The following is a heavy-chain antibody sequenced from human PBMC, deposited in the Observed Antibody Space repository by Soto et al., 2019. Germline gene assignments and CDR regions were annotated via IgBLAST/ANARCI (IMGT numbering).Heavy chain of an antibody. Sequence: EVQLVESGGGLVQPGGSLRLSCAASGFTVSSNYMSWVRQAPGKGLEWVSVIYNGGSTYYADSVKGRFTISRDNSKNTLYLQMNSLRAEDTAVYYCARVSPYCSGGSCYALDYWGQGTLVTVSS. V-gene: IGHV3-66*01. D-gene: IGHD2-15*01. CDR1: GFTVSSNY. CDR3: ARVSPYCSGGSCYALDY. J-gene: IGHJ4*02. CDR2: IYNGGST.